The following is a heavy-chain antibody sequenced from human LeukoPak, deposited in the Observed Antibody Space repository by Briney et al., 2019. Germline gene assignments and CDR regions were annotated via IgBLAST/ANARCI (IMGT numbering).Heavy chain of an antibody. CDR1: GGSISSYY. J-gene: IGHJ4*02. D-gene: IGHD4-23*01. CDR3: ARGEPEDYGGTFDY. CDR2: IYYSGST. V-gene: IGHV4-59*01. Sequence: KPSETLSLTCTVSGGSISSYYWSWIRQPPGKGLEWIGYIYYSGSTNYNPSLKSRVTISVDTSKNQFSLKLSSVTAADTAVYYCARGEPEDYGGTFDYWGQGTLVTVSS.